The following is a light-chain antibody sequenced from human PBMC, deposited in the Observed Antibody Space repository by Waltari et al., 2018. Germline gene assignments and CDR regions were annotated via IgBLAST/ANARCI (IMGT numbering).Light chain of an antibody. V-gene: IGLV4-69*01. CDR2: VNSDGSH. CDR3: ETGGHGTWV. J-gene: IGLJ3*02. CDR1: SRHRGHV. Sequence: QLVVTQSPSVSAALGASVKLTCTLSSRHRGHVIALLQQHPEKGPRYLMKVNSDGSHSKGDEIPDRFSGSSSGAERYLTISNVQSEDEADYYCETGGHGTWVFGGGTRLTVL.